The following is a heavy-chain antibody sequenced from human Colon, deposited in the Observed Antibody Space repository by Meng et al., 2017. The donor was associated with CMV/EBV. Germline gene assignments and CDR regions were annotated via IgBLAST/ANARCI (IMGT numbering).Heavy chain of an antibody. Sequence: GGSLRLSCAASGFTFSSYSMNWVRQAPGKGLEWVSSITSSSGTIYYADFVKGRFTIFRDNAKNSLHLQMNSLRADDTAVYYSARDLQLSTWGQGTLVTVSS. D-gene: IGHD5-18*01. CDR3: ARDLQLST. J-gene: IGHJ5*02. V-gene: IGHV3-48*04. CDR2: ITSSSGTI. CDR1: GFTFSSYS.